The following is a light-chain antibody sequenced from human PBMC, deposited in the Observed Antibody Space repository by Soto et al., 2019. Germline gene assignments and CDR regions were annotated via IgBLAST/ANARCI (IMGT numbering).Light chain of an antibody. CDR1: SSDIGGYNY. CDR3: SSYAGRNNLV. V-gene: IGLV2-8*01. Sequence: QSALTQPPSASGSPGQSVTISCTGTSSDIGGYNYVSWYQQQPGKAPKLMISEVNKRPSGVPDRFSGSKSGNTASLTVSGLQAEDEADYYCSSYAGRNNLVFGGWTQLTVL. J-gene: IGLJ2*01. CDR2: EVN.